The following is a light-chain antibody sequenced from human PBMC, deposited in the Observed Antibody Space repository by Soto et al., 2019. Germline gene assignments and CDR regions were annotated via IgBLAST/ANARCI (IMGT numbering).Light chain of an antibody. J-gene: IGKJ1*01. CDR1: QSVSTN. CDR2: GAS. V-gene: IGKV3-15*01. Sequence: ETVFTQSPATLSLSPGERATLSCRASQSVSTNLAWYQHKPGQAPRLLISGASTRDTGLPARFSGRGSGTEFTLTLSRLQSEDFDVYYCQQYNNWPGTFGQGTKVDIK. CDR3: QQYNNWPGT.